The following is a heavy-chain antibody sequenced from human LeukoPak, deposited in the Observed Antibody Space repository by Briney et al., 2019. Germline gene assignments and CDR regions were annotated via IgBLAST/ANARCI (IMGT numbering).Heavy chain of an antibody. Sequence: SETLSLTCTVSGGSSTPYYWSWIRQPPGNGLEWIGYINYRGSTNCNPSLKGRVTISVDTSKNQFSLQLSSVTAADTALYYCTRQLANYFDYWGQGALVTASS. CDR1: GGSSTPYY. J-gene: IGHJ4*02. V-gene: IGHV4-59*08. CDR3: TRQLANYFDY. CDR2: INYRGST.